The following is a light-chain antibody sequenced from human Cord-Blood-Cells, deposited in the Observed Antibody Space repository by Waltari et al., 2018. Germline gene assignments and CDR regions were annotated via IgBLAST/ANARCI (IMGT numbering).Light chain of an antibody. V-gene: IGKV3-20*01. J-gene: IGKJ1*01. CDR3: QQYGSSPWT. CDR1: QSVSSSY. CDR2: GAS. Sequence: ELVLTQSPGTLSLSPGERATLSCRASQSVSSSYLAWYQQKPGKAPRLLIYGASSRGTGIPDRFSGSGSGTDFTLTISRLEPEDFAVYYCQQYGSSPWTFGQGTKVEIK.